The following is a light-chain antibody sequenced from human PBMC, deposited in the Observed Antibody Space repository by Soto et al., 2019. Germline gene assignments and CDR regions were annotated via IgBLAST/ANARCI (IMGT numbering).Light chain of an antibody. CDR1: QSVSSSY. CDR2: GAS. Sequence: ELVLTQSPGTLSLSPGERATLSCRASQSVSSSYLAWYQQKPGQAPRLLIYGASSRATGIPDRFSGSGSGTDFTLTISRLEPEDFAVYYCHQYGSSPPGTFGQGTKVEIK. V-gene: IGKV3-20*01. J-gene: IGKJ1*01. CDR3: HQYGSSPPGT.